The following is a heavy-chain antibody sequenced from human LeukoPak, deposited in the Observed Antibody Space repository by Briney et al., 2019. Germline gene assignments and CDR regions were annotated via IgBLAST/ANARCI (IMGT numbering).Heavy chain of an antibody. CDR2: IRYDGSNK. CDR1: GFTFSSYG. J-gene: IGHJ4*02. CDR3: AKDRSSSSWFLFDY. D-gene: IGHD6-13*01. Sequence: GGSLRLSCAASGFTFSSYGMHWVRQAPGKGLVWVAFIRYDGSNKYYADSVKGRFTISRDNSKNTLYLQMNSLRAEDTAVYYCAKDRSSSSWFLFDYWGQGSLVTVSS. V-gene: IGHV3-30*02.